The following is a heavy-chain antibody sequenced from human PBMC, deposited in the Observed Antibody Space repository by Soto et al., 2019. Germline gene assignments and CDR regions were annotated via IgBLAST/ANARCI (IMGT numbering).Heavy chain of an antibody. CDR1: GGTFSSYA. J-gene: IGHJ6*02. V-gene: IGHV1-69*01. CDR2: IIPIFGTE. Sequence: QVQLVQSGAEVKKPGSSVRVSCKASGGTFSSYAISWVRQAPGQGLEWMGGIIPIFGTENYAQKFQGRVTINPEESTSTGYMELGKLRSEDTAVYFWSRDRIAGSKYYYGMDVLGQGTTVTVSS. CDR3: SRDRIAGSKYYYGMDV. D-gene: IGHD4-4*01.